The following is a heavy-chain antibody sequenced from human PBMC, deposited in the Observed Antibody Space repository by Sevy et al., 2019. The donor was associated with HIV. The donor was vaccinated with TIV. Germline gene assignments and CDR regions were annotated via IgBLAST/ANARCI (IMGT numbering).Heavy chain of an antibody. J-gene: IGHJ4*02. CDR1: GGSISSYY. V-gene: IGHV4-59*01. Sequence: SETLSLTCTVSGGSISSYYWSWIRQPPGKGLEWSGYIYYSGSTNYNPSLKSRVTISVDTSKNQFSLKLSSVTAADTAVYYCARLERLPPRTQYYFDYWGQGTLVTVSS. CDR2: IYYSGST. CDR3: ARLERLPPRTQYYFDY. D-gene: IGHD3-3*01.